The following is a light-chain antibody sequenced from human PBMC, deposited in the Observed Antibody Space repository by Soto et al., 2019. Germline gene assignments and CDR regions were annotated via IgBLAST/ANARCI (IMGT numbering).Light chain of an antibody. CDR1: QSVSSN. CDR3: QQYHNWPPIT. CDR2: GAS. J-gene: IGKJ5*01. V-gene: IGKV3D-15*01. Sequence: EIVLTQSPATLSVSPGGRATLSCRASQSVSSNLAWYQQKAGQAPRLLIYGASIRATDIPARFSGSGSGTEFTLTISSLQSEDFAAYYCQQYHNWPPITFGQGTRLEIK.